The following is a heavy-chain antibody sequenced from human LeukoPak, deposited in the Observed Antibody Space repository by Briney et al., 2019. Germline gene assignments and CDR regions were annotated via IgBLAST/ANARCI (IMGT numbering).Heavy chain of an antibody. CDR1: GYSSTSYW. CDR3: ARHRASYSGSWPLTNSNWFDP. J-gene: IGHJ5*02. Sequence: GESLKISCKGSGYSSTSYWIGWVRQMPGKGLEWMGIIYPGDSDTRYSPSFQGQVTISADKSISTAYLQWSSLKASDTAMYYCARHRASYSGSWPLTNSNWFDPWGQGTLVTVSS. CDR2: IYPGDSDT. V-gene: IGHV5-51*01. D-gene: IGHD6-13*01.